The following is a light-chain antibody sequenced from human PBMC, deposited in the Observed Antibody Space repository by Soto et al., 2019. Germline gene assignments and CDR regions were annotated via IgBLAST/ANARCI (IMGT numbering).Light chain of an antibody. V-gene: IGLV1-40*01. Sequence: QSVLTQPPSVSGAPGQRVTISCTGSSSNIGAGYDVHWYQQLPGTAPKLLISGNSNRPSGVPDRFSGSKSGTSASLAITGLLAEGEADYYCQSYDSSLSGWVFGGGTKLTVL. CDR1: SSNIGAGYD. CDR3: QSYDSSLSGWV. J-gene: IGLJ3*02. CDR2: GNS.